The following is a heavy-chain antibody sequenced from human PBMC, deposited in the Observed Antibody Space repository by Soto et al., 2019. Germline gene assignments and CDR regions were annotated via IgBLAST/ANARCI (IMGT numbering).Heavy chain of an antibody. D-gene: IGHD3-22*01. CDR3: ATSYYYDSSAFY. V-gene: IGHV4-4*02. Sequence: PSETLSLTCTVSGGSMSSSNWWNWVRQPPGKGLEWIGEAHHSGSTNYNPSLKSRVTISVDTSKNQFSLKLRSVTAADTAVYYCATSYYYDSSAFYWGQGTLVTVSS. CDR1: GGSMSSSNW. J-gene: IGHJ4*02. CDR2: AHHSGST.